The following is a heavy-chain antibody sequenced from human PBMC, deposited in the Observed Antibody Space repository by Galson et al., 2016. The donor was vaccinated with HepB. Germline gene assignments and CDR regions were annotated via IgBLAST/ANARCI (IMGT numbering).Heavy chain of an antibody. CDR3: VQFRVPHTWFAS. V-gene: IGHV2-5*04. CDR2: VYWDDDK. D-gene: IGHD3-10*01. CDR1: GLSLTTSAVG. Sequence: PALVKPTQTLTLTCTISGLSLTTSAVGVGWIRQPPGKALEWLAVVYWDDDKRYNPSLKSRLTIAKDTSKNQVVLTMTNMDPVDIGTYYCVQFRVPHTWFASWGQGTLVTVSS. J-gene: IGHJ5*01.